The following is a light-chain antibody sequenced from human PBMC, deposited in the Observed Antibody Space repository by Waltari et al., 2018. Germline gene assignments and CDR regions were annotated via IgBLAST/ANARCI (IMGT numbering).Light chain of an antibody. J-gene: IGLJ1*01. Sequence: QSVLTQPPSVSAAPGQKVTISCSGSSSNIGGNSVSWYQHLPGTAPKLLIYDKNRRPSGIPDRFSVSKSGTSATLGITGLQTGDEADYYCGTWDSSLSVYVFGTGTKVTAL. CDR3: GTWDSSLSVYV. CDR1: SSNIGGNS. CDR2: DKN. V-gene: IGLV1-51*01.